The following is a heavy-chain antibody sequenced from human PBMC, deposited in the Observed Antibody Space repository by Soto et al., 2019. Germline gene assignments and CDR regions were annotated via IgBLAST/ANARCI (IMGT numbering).Heavy chain of an antibody. Sequence: EVHLLESGGGLVQPGGSLRLSCAASGFTFRSHAMTWVRQVPGKGLEWVSTIGSASTPYYADSVKGRFTISRDNSKSTVYLQMNSLEAGDTAVYYCTRHTSGYYSVIDYWGQGTLVTVSS. D-gene: IGHD3-22*01. CDR1: GFTFRSHA. J-gene: IGHJ4*02. CDR2: IGSASTP. V-gene: IGHV3-23*01. CDR3: TRHTSGYYSVIDY.